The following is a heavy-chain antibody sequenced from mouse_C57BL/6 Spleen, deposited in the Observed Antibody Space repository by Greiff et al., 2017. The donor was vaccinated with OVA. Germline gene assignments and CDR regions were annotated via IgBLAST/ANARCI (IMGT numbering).Heavy chain of an antibody. CDR2: ISSGGSYT. D-gene: IGHD1-1*01. V-gene: IGHV5-6*01. CDR1: GFTFSSYG. Sequence: EVQVVESGGDLVKPGGSLKLSCAASGFTFSSYGMSWVRQTPDKRLEWVATISSGGSYTYYPDSVKGRFTISRDNAKNTLYLQMSSLKSEDTAMYYCARHRASITTVVACDDWGQGTTLTVSS. J-gene: IGHJ2*01. CDR3: ARHRASITTVVACDD.